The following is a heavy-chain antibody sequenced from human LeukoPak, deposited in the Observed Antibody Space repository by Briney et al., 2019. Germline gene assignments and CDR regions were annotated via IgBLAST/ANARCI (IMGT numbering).Heavy chain of an antibody. J-gene: IGHJ6*03. Sequence: GASLKVSCKASGGTFSSYAISWVRQAPGQGLEWMGGIIPIFGTANYAQKFQGRVTITADESTSTAYMELSSLRSEDTAVYYCARSLVLRFLEWAPWYYYYMDVWGKGTTVTVSS. CDR2: IIPIFGTA. D-gene: IGHD3-3*01. V-gene: IGHV1-69*13. CDR1: GGTFSSYA. CDR3: ARSLVLRFLEWAPWYYYYMDV.